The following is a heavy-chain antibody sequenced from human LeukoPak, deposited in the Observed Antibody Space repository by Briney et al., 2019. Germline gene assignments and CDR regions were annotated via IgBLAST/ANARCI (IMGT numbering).Heavy chain of an antibody. CDR3: AREGSSRTSCYTGCAFDI. D-gene: IGHD2-2*02. CDR2: IYSGGST. J-gene: IGHJ3*02. CDR1: GFSVSTYY. Sequence: PGGSLRLSCAASGFSVSTYYMNWVRQVPGKGLEWVSVIYSGGSTYYADSVKGRFTISRDNSKNTLYLQMNSLRAEDTAVYYCAREGSSRTSCYTGCAFDIWGQGTMVTVSS. V-gene: IGHV3-53*01.